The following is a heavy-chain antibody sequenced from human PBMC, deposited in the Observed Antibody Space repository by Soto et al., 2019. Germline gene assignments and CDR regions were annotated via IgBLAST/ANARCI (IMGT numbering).Heavy chain of an antibody. D-gene: IGHD3-16*01. V-gene: IGHV4-34*02. CDR2: INPSGDT. Sequence: QVQLQQWGAGLLKPSETLSLTCAVDSGSFSTYYCSWTRQPPGKGLEWIGEINPSGDTDYNPSLSNRVTISLDTSKNQFSLRLTSVTPADTAVYFCSRGRDPLKGGRTWGQGTRVTVSS. CDR3: SRGRDPLKGGRT. CDR1: SGSFSTYY. J-gene: IGHJ5*02.